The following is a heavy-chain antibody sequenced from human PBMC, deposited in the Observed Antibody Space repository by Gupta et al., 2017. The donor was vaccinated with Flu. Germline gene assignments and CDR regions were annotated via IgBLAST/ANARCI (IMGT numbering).Heavy chain of an antibody. V-gene: IGHV4-59*01. CDR3: ARDRSSSWCPPSGMDF. Sequence: QVQLQESGPGLVKPSETLSLTCTVSGGSISSYYWSWIRQPPGKGLEWIGYIYYSGRTNYNPSLKMRVTISVDTSKNQFSLQRSSVTAADKAVYYCARDRSSSWCPPSGMDFWGQGTTVTVSS. CDR2: IYYSGRT. CDR1: GGSISSYY. J-gene: IGHJ6*02. D-gene: IGHD6-13*01.